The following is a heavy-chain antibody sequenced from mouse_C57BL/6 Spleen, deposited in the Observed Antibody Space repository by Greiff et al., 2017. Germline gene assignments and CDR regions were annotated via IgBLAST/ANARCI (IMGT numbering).Heavy chain of an antibody. Sequence: EVKVVESGGGLVQPGGSMKLSCAASGFTFSDAWMDWVRQSPEKGLEWVAEIRNKANNHATYYAESVKGRFTISRDDSKSSVYLQMNSLRAEDTGIYYCTPSYYYGSSYWFAYWGQGTLVTVSA. V-gene: IGHV6-6*01. CDR1: GFTFSDAW. D-gene: IGHD1-1*01. CDR2: IRNKANNHAT. J-gene: IGHJ3*01. CDR3: TPSYYYGSSYWFAY.